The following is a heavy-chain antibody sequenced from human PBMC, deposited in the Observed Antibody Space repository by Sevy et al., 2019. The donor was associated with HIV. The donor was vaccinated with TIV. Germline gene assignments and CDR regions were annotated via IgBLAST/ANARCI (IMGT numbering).Heavy chain of an antibody. J-gene: IGHJ6*02. CDR1: GYTFTCYY. V-gene: IGHV1-46*03. Sequence: ASVKVSCKASGYTFTCYYMHWVRQAPGQGLEWMGIINPSGGSTSYAQKFQGRVTMTRDTSTSTVYMELSSLRSEDTAVYYCSRDRKPSPSTHDSRSLGYYSAMDVWGQGTTVTVSS. D-gene: IGHD3-22*01. CDR2: INPSGGST. CDR3: SRDRKPSPSTHDSRSLGYYSAMDV.